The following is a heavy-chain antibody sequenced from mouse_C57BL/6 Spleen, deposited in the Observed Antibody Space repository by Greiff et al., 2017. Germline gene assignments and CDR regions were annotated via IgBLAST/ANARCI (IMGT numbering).Heavy chain of an antibody. J-gene: IGHJ4*01. Sequence: EVQLQQSGAELVKPGASVKLSCTASGFNIKDYYMHWVKQRTEQGLEWIGRIYPENGETKYATKFQGKATITADTSSNTAYLQLSSLTSEDSAVYYCAGNEIDAWDYWGQGTSGTVSS. CDR1: GFNIKDYY. V-gene: IGHV14-2*01. CDR2: IYPENGET. CDR3: AGNEIDAWDY.